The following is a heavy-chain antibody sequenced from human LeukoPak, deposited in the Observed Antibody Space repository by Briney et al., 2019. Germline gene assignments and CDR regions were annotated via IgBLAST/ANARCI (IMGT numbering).Heavy chain of an antibody. CDR2: ISGSSSNI. J-gene: IGHJ3*02. Sequence: GGSLRLSCAASGFVFSTYTMTWFRQAPGKGLEWVASISGSSSNIYYTDSVKGRFTISRDNAKNSLYLQMNSLRAEDTAVYYCARIGNPFGFDIWGQGTMVTVSS. CDR3: ARIGNPFGFDI. V-gene: IGHV3-21*01. CDR1: GFVFSTYT. D-gene: IGHD1-14*01.